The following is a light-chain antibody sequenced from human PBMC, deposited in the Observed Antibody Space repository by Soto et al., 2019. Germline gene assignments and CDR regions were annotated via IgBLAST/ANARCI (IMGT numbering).Light chain of an antibody. CDR1: TSNIGSDT. CDR2: RNT. J-gene: IGLJ2*01. Sequence: QSALTQPPSASGTPGQRVTISCSGSTSNIGSDTVNWYQQLPGTAPKLLIYRNTQRPSGVPDRFSGSKSGASASLAISGLQSGDEADYYCASWDDSLDVVVFGGGTKLTVL. V-gene: IGLV1-44*01. CDR3: ASWDDSLDVVV.